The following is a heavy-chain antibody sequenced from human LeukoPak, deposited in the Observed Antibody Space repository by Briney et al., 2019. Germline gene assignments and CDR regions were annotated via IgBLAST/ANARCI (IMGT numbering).Heavy chain of an antibody. Sequence: GESLKISCKGSGYSFTSYWIGWVRQMPGKGLEWMGIIYPGDSDTRYSPPFQGQVTISADKSISTAYLQWSSLKASDTAMYYCARALVPAAIGINWFDPWGQGTLVTVSS. J-gene: IGHJ5*02. CDR2: IYPGDSDT. D-gene: IGHD2-2*01. CDR3: ARALVPAAIGINWFDP. CDR1: GYSFTSYW. V-gene: IGHV5-51*01.